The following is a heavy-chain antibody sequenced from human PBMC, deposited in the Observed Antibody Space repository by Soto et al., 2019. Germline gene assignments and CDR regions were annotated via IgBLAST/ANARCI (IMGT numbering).Heavy chain of an antibody. V-gene: IGHV1-18*01. Sequence: GASVKVSCKASGYTFTSYAMHWVRQAPGQRLEWMGWVSAYNGNTNYAQKLQGRVTMTTDTSTSTAYMELRSLRSDDTAVYYCARVRGITIFGVVILNYFDYWGQGTLVTVSS. CDR3: ARVRGITIFGVVILNYFDY. CDR2: VSAYNGNT. D-gene: IGHD3-3*01. J-gene: IGHJ4*02. CDR1: GYTFTSYA.